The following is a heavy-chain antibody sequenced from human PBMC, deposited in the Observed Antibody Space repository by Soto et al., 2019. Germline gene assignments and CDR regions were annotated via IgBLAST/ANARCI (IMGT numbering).Heavy chain of an antibody. CDR2: ISYDGSNK. J-gene: IGHJ6*02. CDR3: ARDLETENYYYGMDV. V-gene: IGHV3-30-3*01. Sequence: QVQLVESGGGVVQPGRSLRLSCAASGFTFSSYAMHWVRQAPGKGLEWVAVISYDGSNKYYADSVKGRFTISRDNSKNTLYLQMNSLRAEDTAVYYCARDLETENYYYGMDVWGQGTTVTVSS. CDR1: GFTFSSYA.